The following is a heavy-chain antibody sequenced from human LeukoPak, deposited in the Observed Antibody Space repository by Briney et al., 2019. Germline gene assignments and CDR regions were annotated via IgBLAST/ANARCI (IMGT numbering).Heavy chain of an antibody. CDR2: IYTSGST. CDR1: GGSISSYY. V-gene: IGHV4-4*07. Sequence: PSETLSLTCTVSGGSISSYYWSWIRQPAGKGLEWIGRIYTSGSTNYNPSLKSRVTMSVDTSKNQFSLKLSSVTAADTAVYYCARLRGDNRNDPYYYYGMDVWGQGTTVTVSS. CDR3: ARLRGDNRNDPYYYYGMDV. D-gene: IGHD1-1*01. J-gene: IGHJ6*02.